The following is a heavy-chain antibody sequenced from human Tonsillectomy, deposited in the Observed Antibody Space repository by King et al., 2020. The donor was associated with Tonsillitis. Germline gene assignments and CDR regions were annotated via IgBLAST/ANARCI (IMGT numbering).Heavy chain of an antibody. Sequence: VQLQESGPGLVKPSETLSLTCTVSGGSISNYYWSWIRQPAGKGLEWIGRIYSSGSTIYNPSLKSRVTMSVDTSKNQFSLKLSSVTAADTAVYYCARVVWFGGIYAFVIWGQGTLVTVSS. CDR3: ARVVWFGGIYAFVI. D-gene: IGHD3-10*01. V-gene: IGHV4-4*07. CDR2: IYSSGST. J-gene: IGHJ3*02. CDR1: GGSISNYY.